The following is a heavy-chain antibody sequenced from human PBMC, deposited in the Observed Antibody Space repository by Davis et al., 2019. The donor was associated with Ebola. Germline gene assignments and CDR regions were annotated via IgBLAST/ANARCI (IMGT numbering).Heavy chain of an antibody. D-gene: IGHD4-17*01. CDR2: ISAYNDNT. CDR1: GYTFTSYG. V-gene: IGHV1-18*01. J-gene: IGHJ6*02. CDR3: AREAADYVLYYYGMDV. Sequence: ASVKVSCKASGYTFTSYGISWVRQAPGQGIEWMGWISAYNDNTNYAQKLQGRVIMTTDTSTSTAYMELRSLRSDDTAVYYCAREAADYVLYYYGMDVWGQGTTVTVSS.